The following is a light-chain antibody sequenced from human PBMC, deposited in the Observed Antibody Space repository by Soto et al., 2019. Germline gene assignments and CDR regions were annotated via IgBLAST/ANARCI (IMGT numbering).Light chain of an antibody. V-gene: IGKV2-28*01. CDR1: QSLLHSNGNIY. CDR3: MQAIQAPRT. CDR2: LGS. Sequence: DIVLTQSPLSLPVTPGEPASISCRSSQSLLHSNGNIYLDWYLQKPGQSPQLLMYLGSIRASGVPDRFSGSGSGTDFTLKITRGEAEDFGVYYCMQAIQAPRTVGLGPKVEIK. J-gene: IGKJ1*01.